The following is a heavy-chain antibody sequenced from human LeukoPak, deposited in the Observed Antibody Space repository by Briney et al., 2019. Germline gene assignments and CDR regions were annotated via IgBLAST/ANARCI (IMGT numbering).Heavy chain of an antibody. CDR2: INPSGGST. D-gene: IGHD2-15*01. J-gene: IGHJ4*02. CDR3: ARATPPAVVVAARYYFDY. V-gene: IGHV1-46*01. CDR1: GYTFTSYY. Sequence: ASVKVSCKASGYTFTSYYMHWVRQAPGQGLEWMGIINPSGGSTGYAQKFQGRVTMTRDTSTSTVYMELSSLRSEDTAVYYCARATPPAVVVAARYYFDYWGQGTLVTVSS.